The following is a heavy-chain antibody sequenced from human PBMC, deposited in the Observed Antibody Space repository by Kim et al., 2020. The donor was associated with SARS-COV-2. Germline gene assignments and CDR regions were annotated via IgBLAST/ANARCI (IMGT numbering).Heavy chain of an antibody. Sequence: GGSLRLSCAASGFTFSSYSMNWVRQAPGKGLEWVSSISSSSSYIYYADSVKGRFTISRDNAKNSLYLQMNSLRAEDTAVYYCARCTTVTQPIHYYYYYGMDVWGQGTTVTVSS. J-gene: IGHJ6*02. CDR1: GFTFSSYS. V-gene: IGHV3-21*01. D-gene: IGHD4-17*01. CDR3: ARCTTVTQPIHYYYYYGMDV. CDR2: ISSSSSYI.